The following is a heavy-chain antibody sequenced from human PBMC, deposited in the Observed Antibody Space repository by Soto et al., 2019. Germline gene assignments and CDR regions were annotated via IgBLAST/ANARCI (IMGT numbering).Heavy chain of an antibody. V-gene: IGHV3-13*01. D-gene: IGHD1-1*01. J-gene: IGHJ6*02. CDR1: GFTFSSYD. Sequence: GGSLRLSCAASGFTFSSYDMHWVRQATGKGLEWVSAIGTAGDTYYPGSVKGRFTISRENAKNSLYLQMNSLRAEDTAVYYCARVSGIYTTPRRYYYYGMDVWGQGTTVTVS. CDR2: IGTAGDT. CDR3: ARVSGIYTTPRRYYYYGMDV.